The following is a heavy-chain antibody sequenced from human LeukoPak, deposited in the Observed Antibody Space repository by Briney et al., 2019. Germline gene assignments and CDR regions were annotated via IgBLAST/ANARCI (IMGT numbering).Heavy chain of an antibody. CDR2: IYTAGST. V-gene: IGHV3-53*01. CDR1: GFTVSGNY. J-gene: IGHJ4*02. CDR3: AGGSSWPGLSY. Sequence: PGGSLRLSCAASGFTVSGNYMSWVRQAPGKGLEWGSVIYTAGSTYNADSVKGRFTISREKSKNTLYLHMNTLRAEDTAVYFCAGGSSWPGLSYWGQGTLLTVSS. D-gene: IGHD6-13*01.